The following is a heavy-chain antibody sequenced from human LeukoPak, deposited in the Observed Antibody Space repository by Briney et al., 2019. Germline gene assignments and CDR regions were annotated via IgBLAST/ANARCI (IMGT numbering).Heavy chain of an antibody. CDR1: GYTFTGYY. CDR3: ARVGRYDYVWGSYRYTRSWFDP. J-gene: IGHJ5*02. D-gene: IGHD3-16*02. V-gene: IGHV1-2*02. CDR2: INPNSGGT. Sequence: ASVKVSCKASGYTFTGYYMHWVRQAPGQGLEWMGWINPNSGGTNYAQKLQGRVTMTTDTSTSTAYMELRSLRSDDTAVYYCARVGRYDYVWGSYRYTRSWFDPWGQGTLVTVSS.